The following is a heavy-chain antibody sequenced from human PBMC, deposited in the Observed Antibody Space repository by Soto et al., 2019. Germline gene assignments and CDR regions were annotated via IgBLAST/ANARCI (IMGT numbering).Heavy chain of an antibody. D-gene: IGHD2-15*01. CDR1: GFTFSSYA. J-gene: IGHJ3*02. CDR2: ISYDGSNK. CDR3: ARVVRPTLDAFDI. V-gene: IGHV3-30-3*01. Sequence: PGGSLRLSCAASGFTFSSYAMHWVRQAPGKGLEWVAVISYDGSNKYYADSVKGRFTISRDNSKNTLYLQMNSLRAEDTAVYYCARVVRPTLDAFDIWGQGTMVTVSS.